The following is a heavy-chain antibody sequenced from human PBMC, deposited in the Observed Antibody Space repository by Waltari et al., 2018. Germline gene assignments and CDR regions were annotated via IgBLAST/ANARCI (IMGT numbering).Heavy chain of an antibody. CDR3: VRPSHGGQQRDY. CDR1: GLTFSDSW. D-gene: IGHD3-16*01. J-gene: IGHJ4*02. Sequence: EVQLVESGGGLVQPGGSLTLSCVTSGLTFSDSWMTWVRQTAGRGREWVANIIQDGRGKFYVDSVRGRFTISRDNAKTSLYLQMSSLRDEDTAVYYCVRPSHGGQQRDYWGQGTLVTVSS. CDR2: IIQDGRGK. V-gene: IGHV3-7*01.